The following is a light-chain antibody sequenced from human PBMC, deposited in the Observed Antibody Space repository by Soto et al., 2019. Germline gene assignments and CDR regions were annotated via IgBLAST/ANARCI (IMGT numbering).Light chain of an antibody. Sequence: EIVMTQSPATLSVSPGDGATLSCRASQSVSSNLAWYQQQVGQAPRLLIYGASTRATGIPARFSGSGSGTDFTLTISSLQSEDFAVYYCQQYNNWPPSTFGQGTKLEIK. CDR3: QQYNNWPPST. J-gene: IGKJ2*02. CDR1: QSVSSN. V-gene: IGKV3-15*01. CDR2: GAS.